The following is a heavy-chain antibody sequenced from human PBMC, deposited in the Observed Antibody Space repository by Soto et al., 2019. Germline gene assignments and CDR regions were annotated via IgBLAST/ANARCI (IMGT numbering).Heavy chain of an antibody. J-gene: IGHJ6*02. D-gene: IGHD4-4*01. V-gene: IGHV5-10-1*01. CDR2: IDPSDSYT. CDR3: ARLDYSNSDYYGMDV. Sequence: ISCKVAEDSITSYWMSRVSQMPGKGLEWMGRIDPSDSYTNYSPSFQGHVTISADKSISTAYLQWSSLKASDTAMYYCARLDYSNSDYYGMDVWGQGTTVSVSS. CDR1: EDSITSYW.